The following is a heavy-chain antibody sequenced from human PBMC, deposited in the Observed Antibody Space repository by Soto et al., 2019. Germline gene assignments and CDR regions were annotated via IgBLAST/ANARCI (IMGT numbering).Heavy chain of an antibody. Sequence: SETLSLTCAVSGGSISSSNWWSWVRQPPGKGLEWIGEIYHSGSTNYNPSLKSRVTISVDKSKNQFSLKLSSVTAADTAVYYCAREGGWAYSSSSSHAFDIWGQGTMVTVSS. V-gene: IGHV4-4*02. CDR3: AREGGWAYSSSSSHAFDI. CDR1: GGSISSSNW. J-gene: IGHJ3*02. CDR2: IYHSGST. D-gene: IGHD6-6*01.